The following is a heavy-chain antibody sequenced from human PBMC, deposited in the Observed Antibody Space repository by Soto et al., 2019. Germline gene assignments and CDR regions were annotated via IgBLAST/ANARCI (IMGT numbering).Heavy chain of an antibody. J-gene: IGHJ4*02. Sequence: QVQLVQSGAEVKKPGSSVKVSCKASGGTFSSYAISWVRQAPGRGLEWMGGIIPIFGTANYAQKFQGRVTITADESTSTAYMELSSLRSEDTAVYYCARISSGSYLGDFDYWGQGTLVTVSS. CDR1: GGTFSSYA. D-gene: IGHD1-26*01. CDR2: IIPIFGTA. CDR3: ARISSGSYLGDFDY. V-gene: IGHV1-69*01.